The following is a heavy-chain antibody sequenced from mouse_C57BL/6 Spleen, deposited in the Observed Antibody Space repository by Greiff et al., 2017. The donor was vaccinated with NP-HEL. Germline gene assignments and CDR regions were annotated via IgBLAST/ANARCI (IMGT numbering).Heavy chain of an antibody. CDR2: ISSGSSTI. J-gene: IGHJ3*01. CDR1: GFTFSDYG. Sequence: EVQVVESGGGLVKPGGSLKLSCAASGFTFSDYGMHWVRQAPEKGLEWVAYISSGSSTIYYADKVKGRFTISSYNAKNTLYLQMTSLRSEDTAMYYCARGGQRSLWFAYWGQGTLVTVSA. D-gene: IGHD3-2*02. CDR3: ARGGQRSLWFAY. V-gene: IGHV5-17*01.